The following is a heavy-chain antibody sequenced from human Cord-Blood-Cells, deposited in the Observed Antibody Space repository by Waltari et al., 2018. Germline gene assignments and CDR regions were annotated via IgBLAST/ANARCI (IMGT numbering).Heavy chain of an antibody. V-gene: IGHV3-53*01. CDR2: IYSGGST. CDR1: GFTVSSNY. CDR3: ARALGILYYFDY. Sequence: EVQLVESGGGLIQPGGSLRLSCAASGFTVSSNYLSWVRQAPGKGVDGVSVIYSGGSTYYAASVKGRFTISRDNSKNTLYLQMHSLRAEDTAVYYCARALGILYYFDYWGQGTLVTVSS. D-gene: IGHD7-27*01. J-gene: IGHJ4*02.